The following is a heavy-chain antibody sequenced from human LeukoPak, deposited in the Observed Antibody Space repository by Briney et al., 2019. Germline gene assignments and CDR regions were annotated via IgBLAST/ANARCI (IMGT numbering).Heavy chain of an antibody. V-gene: IGHV4-31*03. CDR1: GGSISSGGYY. J-gene: IGHJ5*02. Sequence: SETLSLTCTVSGGSISSGGYYWSWIRQHPGKGLEWIGYIYYSGSTYYNPSLKSRVTISVDTSKNQFSLKLSSETAADTAVYYCARGALVVPATSVGWFDPWGQGTLVTVSS. CDR3: ARGALVVPATSVGWFDP. CDR2: IYYSGST. D-gene: IGHD2-2*01.